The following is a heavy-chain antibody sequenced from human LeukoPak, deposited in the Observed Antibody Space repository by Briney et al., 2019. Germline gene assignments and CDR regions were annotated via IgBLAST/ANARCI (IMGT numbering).Heavy chain of an antibody. J-gene: IGHJ4*02. V-gene: IGHV3-66*01. D-gene: IGHD3-10*01. CDR2: LYSADTT. CDR3: ARTLSGSGNFFDY. Sequence: GGSLRLSCAVSGFTVSTVYMSWVRQAPGKGLEWVSILYSADTTYYADSVKGRFTISRDVSRNILYLQMSSLRAEDTAIYYCARTLSGSGNFFDYWGQGAPVTVSS. CDR1: GFTVSTVY.